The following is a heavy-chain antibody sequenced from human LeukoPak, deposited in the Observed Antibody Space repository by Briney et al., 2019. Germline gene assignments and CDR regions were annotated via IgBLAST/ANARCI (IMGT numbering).Heavy chain of an antibody. D-gene: IGHD3-10*01. CDR3: AKDRGYITYYFDY. Sequence: GGSLRLSCAASGFTFSTYGMHWVRQAPGKGLDWVAVISYDGSNKYYADSVKGRFTISRDTSKNTLNLQMSSLRAEDTAVYYCAKDRGYITYYFDYWGQGTLVTVSS. CDR1: GFTFSTYG. V-gene: IGHV3-30*18. J-gene: IGHJ4*02. CDR2: ISYDGSNK.